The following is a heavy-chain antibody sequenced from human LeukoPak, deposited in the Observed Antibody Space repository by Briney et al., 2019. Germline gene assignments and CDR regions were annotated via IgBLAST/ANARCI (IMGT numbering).Heavy chain of an antibody. Sequence: SETLSLTCAVSGGSISSSNWWSWVRQPPGKGLEWIGEIYHSGSTYYNPSLKSRVTMSADTSKNQFSLELSSVTAADTAVYYCARVPTNYYHSDGYYYILKDIGYFDSWGQGTLVTVSS. V-gene: IGHV4-4*02. CDR2: IYHSGST. CDR3: ARVPTNYYHSDGYYYILKDIGYFDS. J-gene: IGHJ4*02. CDR1: GGSISSSNW. D-gene: IGHD3-22*01.